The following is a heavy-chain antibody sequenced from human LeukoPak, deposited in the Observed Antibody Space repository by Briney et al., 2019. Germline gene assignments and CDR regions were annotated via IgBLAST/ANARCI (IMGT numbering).Heavy chain of an antibody. V-gene: IGHV3-13*01. D-gene: IGHD3-22*01. Sequence: GGSLRLSCAASGFTFSSYDMHWVRQATGKGLEWVSAIGTAGDTYYPGSVKGRFTISRENAKNSLYLQMNSLRAGDTAVYYCAREYYYDSSGYAEAFDIWGQGTMVTVSS. J-gene: IGHJ3*02. CDR2: IGTAGDT. CDR3: AREYYYDSSGYAEAFDI. CDR1: GFTFSSYD.